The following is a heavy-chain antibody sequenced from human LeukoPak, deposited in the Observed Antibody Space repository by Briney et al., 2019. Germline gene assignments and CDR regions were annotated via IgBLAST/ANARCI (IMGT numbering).Heavy chain of an antibody. CDR1: GYTFTGYY. V-gene: IGHV1-2*02. J-gene: IGHJ4*02. D-gene: IGHD3-10*01. CDR3: ARWFGTAGPGAGGADY. CDR2: ISANSGDT. Sequence: ASVKVSCKASGYTFTGYYMHWVRQAPGQGLEWMGWISANSGDTNYAQKLQGRVTMTRDTSTSTAYMELRRLRSDDTAVYYCARWFGTAGPGAGGADYWGQGTLVTVSS.